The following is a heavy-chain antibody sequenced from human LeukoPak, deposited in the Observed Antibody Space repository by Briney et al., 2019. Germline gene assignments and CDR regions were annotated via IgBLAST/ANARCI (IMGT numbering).Heavy chain of an antibody. CDR3: ARGHLVRGVIHGFYFDY. CDR1: GGSISSGGYY. V-gene: IGHV4-31*03. D-gene: IGHD3-10*01. Sequence: NSSETLSLTCTVSGGSISSGGYYWSWIRQHPGKGLEWIGYIYYSGSTYYNPSLKSRVTISVDTSKNQFSLKLSSVTAADTAVYYCARGHLVRGVIHGFYFDYWGQGTLVTVSS. CDR2: IYYSGST. J-gene: IGHJ4*02.